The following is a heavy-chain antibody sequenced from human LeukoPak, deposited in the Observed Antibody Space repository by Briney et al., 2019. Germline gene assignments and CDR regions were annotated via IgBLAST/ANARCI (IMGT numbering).Heavy chain of an antibody. V-gene: IGHV3-21*01. Sequence: GGSLRLSCAASGFTFSSYSMNCVREAPGKGVEWVSSISSSSMYIYYADSVKGRFTISRDNAKNSLYLQMNSLRAEDTAVYYCARALPENGYSGYDLDYWGQGTLVTVSS. CDR1: GFTFSSYS. D-gene: IGHD5-12*01. J-gene: IGHJ4*02. CDR3: ARALPENGYSGYDLDY. CDR2: ISSSSMYI.